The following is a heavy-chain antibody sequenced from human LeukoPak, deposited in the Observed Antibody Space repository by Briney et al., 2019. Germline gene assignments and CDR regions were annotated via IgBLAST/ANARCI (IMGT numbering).Heavy chain of an antibody. CDR3: ATGVGATPGDAFDI. CDR1: GCTFTGYY. J-gene: IGHJ3*02. V-gene: IGHV1-2*02. Sequence: ASVKVSCKASGCTFTGYYMHWVRQAPGQGLEWMGWINPNSGGTNYAQKFQGSVTMTRDTSISTAYMELSRLRSDDTAAYYCATGVGATPGDAFDIWGQGTMVTVSS. CDR2: INPNSGGT. D-gene: IGHD1-26*01.